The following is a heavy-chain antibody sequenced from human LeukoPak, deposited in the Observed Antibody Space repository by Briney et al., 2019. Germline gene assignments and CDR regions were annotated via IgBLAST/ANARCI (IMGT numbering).Heavy chain of an antibody. V-gene: IGHV3-21*04. Sequence: PGGSLRLSCAASGFTFSSYSMNWVRQAPGKGLEWVSSISSSSSYIYYADSVKGRFTISRDNSKNTLYLQMNSLRAEDTAVYYCAPMTTVTSFFDYWGQGTLVTVSS. D-gene: IGHD4-17*01. CDR1: GFTFSSYS. CDR3: APMTTVTSFFDY. CDR2: ISSSSSYI. J-gene: IGHJ4*02.